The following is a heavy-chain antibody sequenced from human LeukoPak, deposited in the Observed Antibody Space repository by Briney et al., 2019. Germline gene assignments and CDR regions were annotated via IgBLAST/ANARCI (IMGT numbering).Heavy chain of an antibody. CDR2: LYHTGIT. Sequence: PSETLSLTCNVSGGSVTSHYSNWIRRPPGKGLEWIGYLYHTGITKYNPSLKGRVSMSVDTSKNQFFLKVNSVTAADAAVYHCVRSVDYFDNTGPHMMFDYWGQGSLDTVSS. D-gene: IGHD3-22*01. CDR3: VRSVDYFDNTGPHMMFDY. V-gene: IGHV4-59*02. CDR1: GGSVTSHY. J-gene: IGHJ4*02.